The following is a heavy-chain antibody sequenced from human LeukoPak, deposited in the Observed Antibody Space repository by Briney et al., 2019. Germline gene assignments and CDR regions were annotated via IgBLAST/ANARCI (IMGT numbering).Heavy chain of an antibody. V-gene: IGHV3-53*01. CDR3: ARGLGDSSGYYYPDALDI. CDR1: GFTVSSNY. J-gene: IGHJ3*02. Sequence: GGSLRLSCAASGFTVSSNYMSWVRQAPGKGLEWVSVIYSGGSTYYADSVKGRFTISRDNSKNTLYLQMNSLRAEDTAVYYCARGLGDSSGYYYPDALDIWGQGTMVTVSS. CDR2: IYSGGST. D-gene: IGHD3-22*01.